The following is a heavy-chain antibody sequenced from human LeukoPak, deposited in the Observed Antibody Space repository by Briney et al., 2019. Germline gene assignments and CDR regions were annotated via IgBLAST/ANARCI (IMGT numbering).Heavy chain of an antibody. V-gene: IGHV3-23*01. CDR3: AKDLENEDTAMVEDY. Sequence: GGSLRLSCAASGFPFSNYAMTWVRQAPGKGLEWVSTIEGSGAATYYADSAKGRFTISRDNSKNTLYLQMNSLRAEDTAVYYCAKDLENEDTAMVEDYWGQGTLVTVSS. CDR2: IEGSGAAT. D-gene: IGHD5-18*01. J-gene: IGHJ4*02. CDR1: GFPFSNYA.